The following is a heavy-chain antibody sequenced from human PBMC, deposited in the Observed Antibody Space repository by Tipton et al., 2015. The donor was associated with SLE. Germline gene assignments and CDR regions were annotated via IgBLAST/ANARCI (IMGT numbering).Heavy chain of an antibody. J-gene: IGHJ3*02. CDR2: IKYNGYT. CDR3: VRDSALAYCEGDCPGGTFDI. D-gene: IGHD2-21*01. V-gene: IGHV4-39*02. CDR1: GDSIGSPYFY. Sequence: TLSLTCTVSGDSIGSPYFYWGWIRQPPGKGLEWIGSIKYNGYTYYNPSLKSRVTVSVDTSKNQFSLRLSSVSAADTAVYFCVRDSALAYCEGDCPGGTFDIWGQGTVVTVSS.